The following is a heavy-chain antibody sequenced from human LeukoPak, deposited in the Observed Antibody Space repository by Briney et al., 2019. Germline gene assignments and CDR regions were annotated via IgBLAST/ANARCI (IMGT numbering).Heavy chain of an antibody. Sequence: PGGSLRLSCAASGFAFNSYSMNWVRQAPGKGLEWVANIKHDGSDKYYVDSVTGRFTISRDNAKNSLSLQMNSLRVEDTAVYYCATICSTSCYGYYMDVWGKGTTVTVSS. V-gene: IGHV3-7*01. J-gene: IGHJ6*03. CDR1: GFAFNSYS. CDR2: IKHDGSDK. D-gene: IGHD2-2*01. CDR3: ATICSTSCYGYYMDV.